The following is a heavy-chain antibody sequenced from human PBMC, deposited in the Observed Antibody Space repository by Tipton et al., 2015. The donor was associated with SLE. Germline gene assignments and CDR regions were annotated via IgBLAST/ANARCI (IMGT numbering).Heavy chain of an antibody. CDR1: GGSISSYY. J-gene: IGHJ4*02. D-gene: IGHD6-25*01. CDR2: IYYSGST. CDR3: ARVIGAAED. Sequence: TLSLTCTVSGGSISSYYWSWIRQPPGKGLEWIGYIYYSGSTYYNPSLKSRVTISVDTSKNQFSLKLSSVTAADTAVYYCARVIGAAEDWGQGTLVTVSS. V-gene: IGHV4-30-4*08.